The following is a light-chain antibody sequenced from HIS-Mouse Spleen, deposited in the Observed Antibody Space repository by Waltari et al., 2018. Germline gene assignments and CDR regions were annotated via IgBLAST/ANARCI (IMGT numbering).Light chain of an antibody. CDR3: AAWDDSLSGPV. V-gene: IGLV1-47*01. CDR2: RNN. J-gene: IGLJ3*02. CDR1: SSNIGSNY. Sequence: QSVLTQPPSASGTPGQRVTISCSGSSSNIGSNYVYWYQQLPGTAPKPLIYRNNQGPSGVPDRCSGSKSGTSASLAISGLRSEDEADYYCAAWDDSLSGPVFGGGTKLTVL.